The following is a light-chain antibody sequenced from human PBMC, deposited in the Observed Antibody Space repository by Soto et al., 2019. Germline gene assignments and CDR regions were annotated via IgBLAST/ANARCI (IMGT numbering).Light chain of an antibody. CDR2: GVS. V-gene: IGKV3-20*01. Sequence: IVLTQSPGTLSLSPWERATLSCRASQSVSSSYLAWYQQKAGQAPRLLIYGVSSRATGIPDRFSGSGSGRDFTLSISRLEPEDFAVYYCQQYGSATWTFGQGTKVDIK. CDR3: QQYGSATWT. J-gene: IGKJ1*01. CDR1: QSVSSSY.